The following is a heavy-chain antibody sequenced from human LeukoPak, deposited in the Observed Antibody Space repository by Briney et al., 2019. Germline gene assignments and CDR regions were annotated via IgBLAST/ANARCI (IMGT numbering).Heavy chain of an antibody. V-gene: IGHV3-74*03. Sequence: GGSLRLSCAASGFPFSSYWLHWVRQAPGKGLVWVSHINSDGSTTTYADSVKGRFTISRDNAKNTLYLQMNSLRGEDTAVYYCARDKGYSKDYWGQGTLVTVSS. CDR2: INSDGSTT. J-gene: IGHJ4*02. CDR3: ARDKGYSKDY. CDR1: GFPFSSYW. D-gene: IGHD4-11*01.